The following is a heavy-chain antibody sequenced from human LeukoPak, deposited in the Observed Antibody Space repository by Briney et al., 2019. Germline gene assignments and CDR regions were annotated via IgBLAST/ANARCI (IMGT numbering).Heavy chain of an antibody. CDR1: GGSISSYY. Sequence: SETLSLTCTVSGGSISSYYWSWIRQPPGKGLEWIGYIYYSGSTNYNPSLKSRVTISVDTSKNQSSLKLSSVTAADTAVYYCARATQTYYYDSSGFRGIGAFDIWGQGTMVTVSS. V-gene: IGHV4-59*01. CDR2: IYYSGST. J-gene: IGHJ3*02. CDR3: ARATQTYYYDSSGFRGIGAFDI. D-gene: IGHD3-22*01.